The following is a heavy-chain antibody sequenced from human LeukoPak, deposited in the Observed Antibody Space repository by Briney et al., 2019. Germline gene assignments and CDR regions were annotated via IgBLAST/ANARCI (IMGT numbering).Heavy chain of an antibody. CDR2: INPNSGGT. V-gene: IGHV1-2*02. Sequence: ASVKVSCKASGYTFTGYYMHWVRQAPGQGLEWMGWINPNSGGTNYAQKFQGRVTMTRDTPISTAYMELSRLRSDDTAVYYCARRLLWFGELLGYWGQGTLVTVSS. CDR3: ARRLLWFGELLGY. CDR1: GYTFTGYY. J-gene: IGHJ4*02. D-gene: IGHD3-10*01.